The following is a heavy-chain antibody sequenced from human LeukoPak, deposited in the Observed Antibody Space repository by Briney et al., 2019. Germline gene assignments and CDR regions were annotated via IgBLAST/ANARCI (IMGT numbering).Heavy chain of an antibody. CDR3: AKRIRDGYNTPIDD. D-gene: IGHD5-24*01. CDR1: GFTFDDYA. V-gene: IGHV3-23*01. Sequence: PGGSLRLSCAASGFTFDDYAMHWVRQAPGKGLEWVSGISGNGVEAHYADSVKGRFTISRNPSKNILYLQMNSLRVEDTAIYYCAKRIRDGYNTPIDDWGQGTLVTVSS. CDR2: ISGNGVEA. J-gene: IGHJ4*02.